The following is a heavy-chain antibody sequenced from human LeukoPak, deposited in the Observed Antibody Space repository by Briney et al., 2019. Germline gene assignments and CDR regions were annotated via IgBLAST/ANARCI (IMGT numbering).Heavy chain of an antibody. J-gene: IGHJ5*02. D-gene: IGHD3-10*01. CDR3: ARSQGLWFGGNWFDP. V-gene: IGHV1-46*01. CDR2: INPSGGSA. Sequence: ASVKVSCKASGYTFTSYYMHWVRQAPGQGLEWMGIINPSGGSASYAQKFQGRVTMTRDTSTSTVYMELSSLRSEDTAVYYCARSQGLWFGGNWFDPWGQGTLVTVSS. CDR1: GYTFTSYY.